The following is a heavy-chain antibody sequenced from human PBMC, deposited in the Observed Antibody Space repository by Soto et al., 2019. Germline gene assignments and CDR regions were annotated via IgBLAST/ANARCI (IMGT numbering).Heavy chain of an antibody. CDR2: IIPILGIA. Sequence: KVSCKASGGTFSSYTISWVRQAPGQGLEWMGRIIPILGIANYAQKFQGRVTITADKSTSTAYMELSSLRSEDTAVYYCARGVRVTMVRGVEDYWGQGTLVTVSS. V-gene: IGHV1-69*02. CDR3: ARGVRVTMVRGVEDY. J-gene: IGHJ4*02. D-gene: IGHD3-10*01. CDR1: GGTFSSYT.